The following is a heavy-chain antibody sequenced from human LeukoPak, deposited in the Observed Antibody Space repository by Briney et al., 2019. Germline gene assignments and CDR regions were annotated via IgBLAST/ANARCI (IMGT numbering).Heavy chain of an antibody. CDR1: GFTFSSYA. Sequence: GRSLRLSCAPSGFTFSSYAMSWVRQAPGKGLEWVSAISGSGGSTYYADSVKGRFTISRDNSKNTLYLQMNSLRAEDTAVYYCAKSAGYSYMYYFDYWGQGTLVTVSS. CDR2: ISGSGGST. D-gene: IGHD5-18*01. V-gene: IGHV3-23*01. J-gene: IGHJ4*02. CDR3: AKSAGYSYMYYFDY.